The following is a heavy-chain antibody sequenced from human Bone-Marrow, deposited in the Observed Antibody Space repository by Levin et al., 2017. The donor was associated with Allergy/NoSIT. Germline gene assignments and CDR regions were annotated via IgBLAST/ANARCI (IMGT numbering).Heavy chain of an antibody. J-gene: IGHJ5*02. CDR2: ISSSSSTI. CDR3: ASTSERQWLVRGWFDP. V-gene: IGHV3-48*01. Sequence: GESLKISCAASGFTFSSYSMNWVRQAPGKGLEWVSYISSSSSTIYYADSVKGRFTISRDNAKNSLYLQMNSLRAEDTAVYYCASTSERQWLVRGWFDPWGQGTLVTVSS. CDR1: GFTFSSYS. D-gene: IGHD6-19*01.